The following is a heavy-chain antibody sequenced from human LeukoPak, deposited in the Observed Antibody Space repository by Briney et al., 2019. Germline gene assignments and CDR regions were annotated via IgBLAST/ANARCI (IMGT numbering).Heavy chain of an antibody. Sequence: QTLSLTCAISGDSVSSNSAAWNWIRQSPSRGLEWLGRTYYRSKWYNDYAVSVKSRITINPDTSKNQFSLQLNSVTPEDTAVYYCARETTVTTLGYYYMDVWGKGTTVTVSS. V-gene: IGHV6-1*01. CDR1: GDSVSSNSAA. CDR3: ARETTVTTLGYYYMDV. J-gene: IGHJ6*03. D-gene: IGHD4-17*01. CDR2: TYYRSKWYN.